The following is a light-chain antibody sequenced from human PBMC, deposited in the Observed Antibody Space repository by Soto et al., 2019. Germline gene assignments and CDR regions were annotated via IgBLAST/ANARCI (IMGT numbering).Light chain of an antibody. CDR1: SSDIGGHDD. V-gene: IGLV2-14*03. CDR3: CSYTSDFTPYV. CDR2: GVT. Sequence: QSVLTQPASVSGSPGQSITISCTGTSSDIGGHDDVSWYQQHPGKVPKLLLYGVTDRPSGVSDRFSGSKSGNVASLTISGLQAEDEADYYCCSYTSDFTPYVFGTGTQLTVL. J-gene: IGLJ1*01.